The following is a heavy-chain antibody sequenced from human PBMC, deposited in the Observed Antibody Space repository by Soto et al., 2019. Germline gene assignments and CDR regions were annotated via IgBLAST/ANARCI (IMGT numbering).Heavy chain of an antibody. CDR3: AKEVHCSSTSCYGIFDY. J-gene: IGHJ4*02. Sequence: VGSLRLSCAASGFTFSSYGMHWVRQAPGKGLEWVAVISYDGSNKYYADSVKGRFTISRDNSKNTLYLQMNSLRAEDTAVYYCAKEVHCSSTSCYGIFDYWGQGTLVPVSS. CDR2: ISYDGSNK. D-gene: IGHD2-2*01. CDR1: GFTFSSYG. V-gene: IGHV3-30*18.